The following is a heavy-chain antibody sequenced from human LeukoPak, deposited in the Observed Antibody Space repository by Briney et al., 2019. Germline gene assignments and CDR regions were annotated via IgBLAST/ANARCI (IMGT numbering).Heavy chain of an antibody. CDR3: VREAGYCASVCLKSNWFDP. V-gene: IGHV3-23*01. J-gene: IGHJ5*02. CDR1: GFPFSSHA. CDR2: ISNGKT. D-gene: IGHD2-21*02. Sequence: GGSLRLSCAASGFPFSSHAMSWVRQPPGKGLEWVSAISNGKTYYADSVRGRFTISRDDSKNTVSPQMNSLRDEDTALYYCVREAGYCASVCLKSNWFDPWGQGTLVTVSS.